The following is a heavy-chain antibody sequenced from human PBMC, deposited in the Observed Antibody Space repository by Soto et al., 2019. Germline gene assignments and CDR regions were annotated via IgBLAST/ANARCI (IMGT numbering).Heavy chain of an antibody. V-gene: IGHV3-48*01. Sequence: GGSLRLSCAASGFTFSNYHMNWVRQAPGKGLEWVSYISASDITIYYADSVKGRFTISRDNAEKSLYLQMNSLRAEDTAVYYCARDRGDSPYFHYYMDVWGKGTTVTVSS. CDR3: ARDRGDSPYFHYYMDV. J-gene: IGHJ6*03. CDR2: ISASDITI. CDR1: GFTFSNYH. D-gene: IGHD2-15*01.